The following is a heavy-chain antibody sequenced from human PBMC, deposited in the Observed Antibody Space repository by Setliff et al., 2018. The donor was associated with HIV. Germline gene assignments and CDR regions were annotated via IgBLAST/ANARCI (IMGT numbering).Heavy chain of an antibody. CDR1: GFTFSGST. CDR3: VTFYGGAS. J-gene: IGHJ5*02. CDR2: IKTKADGGTT. D-gene: IGHD3-10*01. V-gene: IGHV3-15*01. Sequence: GGSLRLSCAASGFTFSGSTIHWVRQASGKGLEWVGRIKTKADGGTTDYAAPVKGRFTISRDDPKDTLYLQMNSLKAEDTAMYYCVTFYGGASWGQGTLVTVSS.